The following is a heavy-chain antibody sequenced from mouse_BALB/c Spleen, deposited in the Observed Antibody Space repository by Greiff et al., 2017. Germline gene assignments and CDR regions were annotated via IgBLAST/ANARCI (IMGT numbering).Heavy chain of an antibody. CDR1: GYTFTSYT. Sequence: VQLQESGAELARPGASVKMSCKASGYTFTSYTMHWVKQRPGQGLEWIGYINPSSGYTNYNQKFKDKATLTADKSSSTAYMQLSSLTSEDSAVYYCARGYGNYPYAMDYWGQGTSVTVSS. D-gene: IGHD2-1*01. CDR3: ARGYGNYPYAMDY. J-gene: IGHJ4*01. CDR2: INPSSGYT. V-gene: IGHV1-4*01.